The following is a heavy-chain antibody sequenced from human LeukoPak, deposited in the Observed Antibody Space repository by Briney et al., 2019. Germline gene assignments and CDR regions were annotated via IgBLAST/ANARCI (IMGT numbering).Heavy chain of an antibody. V-gene: IGHV3-48*03. J-gene: IGHJ4*02. CDR3: ARDMGYCSGGSCYGRRYFDY. CDR2: IGGSGRTI. D-gene: IGHD2-15*01. Sequence: GSLRLSCAASGFTFSSYEMNWVRQAPGKGLEGVSYIGGSGRTIHYADSVKGRFTVSRDNAKNSLYLPMNSLRAEDTAVYYCARDMGYCSGGSCYGRRYFDYWGQGTLVTVSS. CDR1: GFTFSSYE.